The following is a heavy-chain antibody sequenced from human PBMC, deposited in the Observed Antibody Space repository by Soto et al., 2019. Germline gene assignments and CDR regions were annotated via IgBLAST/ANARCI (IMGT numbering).Heavy chain of an antibody. J-gene: IGHJ5*02. CDR3: ARGATERFLEWWRWFDP. V-gene: IGHV1-18*01. CDR2: ISAYNGNT. D-gene: IGHD3-3*01. Sequence: ASVKVSCKASGYTFTSYGISWVRQAPGQGLEWMGWISAYNGNTNYAQKLQGRDTMTTDTSTSTAYMELRSLRSDDTAVYYCARGATERFLEWWRWFDPWGQGTLVTVSS. CDR1: GYTFTSYG.